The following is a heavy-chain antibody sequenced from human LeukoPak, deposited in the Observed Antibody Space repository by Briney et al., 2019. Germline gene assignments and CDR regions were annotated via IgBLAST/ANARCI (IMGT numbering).Heavy chain of an antibody. J-gene: IGHJ4*02. D-gene: IGHD1-26*01. Sequence: ASVKVSCKASGYTFTSYGISWVRQAPGQGLEWMGWISAYNGNTNYAQKLQGRVTMTTDTSTSTAYMELRSLRSDDTAVYYCARDLRSIVAAGYFDYRGQGTLVTVSS. CDR1: GYTFTSYG. CDR2: ISAYNGNT. CDR3: ARDLRSIVAAGYFDY. V-gene: IGHV1-18*04.